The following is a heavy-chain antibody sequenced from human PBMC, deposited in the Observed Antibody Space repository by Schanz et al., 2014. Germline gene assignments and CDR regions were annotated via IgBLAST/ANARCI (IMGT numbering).Heavy chain of an antibody. CDR2: IKSDGSST. Sequence: VQLVESGGGVVQPGKSLRLSCATSGFIFRSFGIHWVRQAPGKGLVWVSRIKSDGSSTSYADSVKGRFTISRDNAKRSLFLQMNSLRVEDTAVYFCVSQTGSPNYWGQGTLVTVSS. J-gene: IGHJ4*02. CDR3: VSQTGSPNY. CDR1: GFIFRSFG. V-gene: IGHV3-74*01. D-gene: IGHD6-13*01.